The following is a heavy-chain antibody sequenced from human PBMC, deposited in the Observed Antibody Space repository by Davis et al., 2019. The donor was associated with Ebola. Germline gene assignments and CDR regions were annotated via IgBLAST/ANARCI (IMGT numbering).Heavy chain of an antibody. CDR3: AKDLGSGVAFYGMDG. V-gene: IGHV3-30*02. CDR1: GFTFNTFG. CDR2: IRFDGSNK. D-gene: IGHD3-10*01. Sequence: GESLKISCSASGFTFNTFGMFWVRQAPGKGLEWVAFIRFDGSNKDYADSAKGRFTISRDTSKNTLYLQMNSLRAEDTAVYYCAKDLGSGVAFYGMDGWGKGTTVTVSS. J-gene: IGHJ6*04.